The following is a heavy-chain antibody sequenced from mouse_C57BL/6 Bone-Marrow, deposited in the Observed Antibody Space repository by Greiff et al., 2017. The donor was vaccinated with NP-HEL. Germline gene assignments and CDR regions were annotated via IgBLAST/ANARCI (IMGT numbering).Heavy chain of an antibody. CDR1: GFTFTDYY. Sequence: VQLQQSGGGLVQPGGSLSLSCAASGFTFTDYYMSWVRQPPGKALEWLGFIRNKANGYTTEYSASVKGRFTISRDNSQSILYLQMNALRAEDSATYYCARYAYAMDYWGQGTSVTVSS. V-gene: IGHV7-3*01. J-gene: IGHJ4*01. CDR3: ARYAYAMDY. CDR2: IRNKANGYTT.